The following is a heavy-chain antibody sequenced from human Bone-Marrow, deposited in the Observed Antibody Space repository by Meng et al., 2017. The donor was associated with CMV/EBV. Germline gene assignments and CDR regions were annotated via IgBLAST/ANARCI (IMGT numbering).Heavy chain of an antibody. Sequence: IRSSNWWSWVRQPPRKGLAWIGEIYHSGSTNYNPSLKSRVTISVDKSKNQFSLKLSSVTAADTAVYYCARDRRGENSDFGYYYGMDVWGQGTTVTVSS. CDR3: ARDRRGENSDFGYYYGMDV. V-gene: IGHV4-4*02. J-gene: IGHJ6*02. D-gene: IGHD3-3*01. CDR2: IYHSGST. CDR1: IRSSNW.